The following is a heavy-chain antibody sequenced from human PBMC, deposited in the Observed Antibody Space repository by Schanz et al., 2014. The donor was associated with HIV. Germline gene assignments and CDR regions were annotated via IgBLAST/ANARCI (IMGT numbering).Heavy chain of an antibody. CDR3: ARYLGGDDGDFYFDY. Sequence: QVHLEQSGAEVRKPGSSMKVSCKTSGGSFIDHAISWVRQAPGQGLEWMGGIPPLSGTTSYAQTLRGRVTITADKSTSTAYMELSSLRSEDTAVYYCARYLGGDDGDFYFDYWGQGTLVTVSS. D-gene: IGHD4-17*01. CDR1: GGSFIDHA. V-gene: IGHV1-69*06. CDR2: IPPLSGTT. J-gene: IGHJ4*02.